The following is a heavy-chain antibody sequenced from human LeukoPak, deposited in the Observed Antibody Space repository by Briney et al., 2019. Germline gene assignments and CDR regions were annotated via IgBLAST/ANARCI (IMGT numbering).Heavy chain of an antibody. Sequence: SETLSLTCTVSGGSISSSSYYWGWIRQPPGKGLEWIGSIYYSGSTHYNPSLKSRVTISVDTSKNQFSLKLSSVTAADTAVYYCARTTVPDYYYLDVWGKGTTVTVSS. D-gene: IGHD1-1*01. CDR1: GGSISSSSYY. CDR3: ARTTVPDYYYLDV. CDR2: IYYSGST. J-gene: IGHJ6*03. V-gene: IGHV4-39*07.